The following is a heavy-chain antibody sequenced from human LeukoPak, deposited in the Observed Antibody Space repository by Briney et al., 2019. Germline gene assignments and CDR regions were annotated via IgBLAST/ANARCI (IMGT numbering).Heavy chain of an antibody. V-gene: IGHV3-30-3*01. J-gene: IGHJ4*02. D-gene: IGHD6-19*01. CDR3: AREPYSSGWYFSYYFDY. CDR2: ISYDGSNK. Sequence: GGSLRLSCSASGFTFSSYAMHWVRQAPGKGLEWVAVISYDGSNKYYADSVKGRFTISRDNSKNTLYLQMNSLRAEDTAVYYCAREPYSSGWYFSYYFDYWAREPWSPSPQ. CDR1: GFTFSSYA.